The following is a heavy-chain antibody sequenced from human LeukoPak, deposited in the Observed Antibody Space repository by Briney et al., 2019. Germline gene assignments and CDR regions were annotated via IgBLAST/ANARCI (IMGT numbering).Heavy chain of an antibody. CDR3: TRDPRVVDV. J-gene: IGHJ3*01. CDR2: ISPRDTYI. Sequence: GGSLRLSCVASGFTFSDYYMTWIRQSPGRGLEWLSYISPRDTYINYADSVKGRFTISRDDATNSLYLQLNSLRDEDTAVYYCTRDPRVVDVWGQGTRVTVSS. CDR1: GFTFSDYY. V-gene: IGHV3-11*01.